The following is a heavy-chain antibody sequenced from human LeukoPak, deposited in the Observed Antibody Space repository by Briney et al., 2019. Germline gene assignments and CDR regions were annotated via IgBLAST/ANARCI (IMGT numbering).Heavy chain of an antibody. CDR1: GLTVSSNY. CDR3: ARDGDYNTGHDALDV. J-gene: IGHJ3*01. CDR2: IYSGGDT. Sequence: GGSLRLSCAASGLTVSSNYMNWVRQAPGKGLEGVSVIYSGGDTYYADSGKGRVTISRDNCKNTVYLESHSLAPEDTALYYCARDGDYNTGHDALDVWGQGTMVIVSS. V-gene: IGHV3-66*02. D-gene: IGHD2-8*02.